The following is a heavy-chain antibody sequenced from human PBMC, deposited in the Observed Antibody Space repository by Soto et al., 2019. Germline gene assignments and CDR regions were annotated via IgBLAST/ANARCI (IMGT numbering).Heavy chain of an antibody. CDR2: INAGNGNT. CDR3: ARAVAVPADFDY. Sequence: ASVKVSCKASGYTFTSYAMHWVRQAPGQRLEWMGWINAGNGNTKYSQKFQGRVTITRDASASTAYMELSSLRSEDTAVFFCARAVAVPADFDYWGQGTLVTVSS. CDR1: GYTFTSYA. D-gene: IGHD6-19*01. V-gene: IGHV1-3*01. J-gene: IGHJ4*02.